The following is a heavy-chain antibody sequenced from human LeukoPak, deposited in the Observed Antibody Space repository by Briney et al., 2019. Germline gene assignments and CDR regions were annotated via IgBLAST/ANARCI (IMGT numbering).Heavy chain of an antibody. Sequence: SETLSLTCTVSGGSVSSGSYYWSWIRQPPGKGLEWIGYIYYSGSTNYNPSLKSRVTISVDTSKNQFSLKLSSVTAADTAVYYCARGRSSLRITVFGVVIMYFDYWGQGTLVTVSS. D-gene: IGHD3-3*01. V-gene: IGHV4-61*01. CDR2: IYYSGST. CDR3: ARGRSSLRITVFGVVIMYFDY. CDR1: GGSVSSGSYY. J-gene: IGHJ4*02.